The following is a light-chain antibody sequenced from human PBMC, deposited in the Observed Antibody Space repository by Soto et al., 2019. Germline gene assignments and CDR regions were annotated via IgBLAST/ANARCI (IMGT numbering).Light chain of an antibody. V-gene: IGKV1-39*01. CDR1: QSISSY. Sequence: DIQMTQSPSSLSASVGDRVTITCRASQSISSYLNWYQQKPGKAPNLLIYAASSLQSGVPSKFSGSGPGTDFTLTISSLQPEDFATYYCQQSYSSPFPFGPGTKVDIK. J-gene: IGKJ3*01. CDR3: QQSYSSPFP. CDR2: AAS.